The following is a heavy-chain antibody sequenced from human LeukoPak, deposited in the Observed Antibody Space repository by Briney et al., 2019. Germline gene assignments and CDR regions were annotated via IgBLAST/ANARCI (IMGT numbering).Heavy chain of an antibody. CDR1: GLNVSRNY. D-gene: IGHD3-16*01. J-gene: IGHJ5*02. Sequence: SGGSLRLSCEASGLNVSRNYMTWVRRAPGKGLQWVSVIYSGGNTYFADSVKGRFTISRDNSKNTVYLQMNSLRVEDTAVYYCARGGLWLNPWGQGTLVTVSS. CDR3: ARGGLWLNP. V-gene: IGHV3-53*01. CDR2: IYSGGNT.